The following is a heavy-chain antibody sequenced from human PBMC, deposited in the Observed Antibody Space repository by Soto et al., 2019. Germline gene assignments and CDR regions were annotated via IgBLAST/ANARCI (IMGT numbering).Heavy chain of an antibody. D-gene: IGHD3-16*02. CDR3: ARLPAMGGVIPHWFDP. Sequence: SETLSVTCTVSHGSISPYYWSWIRQPPGKGLEWIGYIYYNGNTKYNPSLKSRVTISLGTSKNEFSLRLTSVTAADTAVYFCARLPAMGGVIPHWFDPWGPGTLVTVSS. CDR1: HGSISPYY. J-gene: IGHJ5*02. CDR2: IYYNGNT. V-gene: IGHV4-59*12.